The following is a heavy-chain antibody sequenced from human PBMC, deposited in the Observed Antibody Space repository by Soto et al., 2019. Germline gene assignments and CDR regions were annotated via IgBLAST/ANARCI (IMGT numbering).Heavy chain of an antibody. J-gene: IGHJ4*02. CDR2: ISYDETAT. CDR3: AKGSALLVTWDFDD. CDR1: GFTFSGYG. D-gene: IGHD3-10*01. V-gene: IGHV3-30*18. Sequence: QVQLVESGGGVVQPGTSLRLSCAASGFTFSGYGVHWVRQAPGKGLEWVATISYDETATYYSDSVKGRFTISRDNSKNTLFLQMNRLRAEDTAMYYCAKGSALLVTWDFDDWGQGTLVTVSS.